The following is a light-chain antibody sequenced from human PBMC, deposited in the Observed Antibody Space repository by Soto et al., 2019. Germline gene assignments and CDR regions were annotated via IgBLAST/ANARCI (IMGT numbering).Light chain of an antibody. J-gene: IGLJ2*01. CDR3: SSYAVSNSVV. CDR1: SRDVGAFNF. Sequence: QSALTQPPSASGSPGQSVTISCTGTSRDVGAFNFVSWYQQHPGKAPKPLIFEVTKRPSGVPDRFSASKSGNTASLIVSGLQAEDEADYYCSSYAVSNSVVFSGGTKLTVL. V-gene: IGLV2-8*01. CDR2: EVT.